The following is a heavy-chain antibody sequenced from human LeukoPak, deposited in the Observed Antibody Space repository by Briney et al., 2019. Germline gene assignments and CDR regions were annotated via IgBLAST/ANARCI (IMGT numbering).Heavy chain of an antibody. CDR2: IWYDGTNK. D-gene: IGHD3-9*01. CDR3: ARGPHPIILTGPADF. V-gene: IGHV3-33*01. CDR1: GFTFSNYG. J-gene: IGHJ4*02. Sequence: PERSLRLSCAASGFTFSNYGMHWVRQAPGKGLEWVAVIWYDGTNKYYADSVKGRFTISRDNSKNTLYLQMNSLRAEDTAVYYCARGPHPIILTGPADFWGQGTLVTVSS.